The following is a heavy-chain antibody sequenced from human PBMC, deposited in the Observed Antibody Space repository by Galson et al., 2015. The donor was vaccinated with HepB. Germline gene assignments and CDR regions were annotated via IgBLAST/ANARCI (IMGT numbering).Heavy chain of an antibody. V-gene: IGHV3-7*03. J-gene: IGHJ4*02. CDR3: AREKYDYDVGDY. CDR1: GFTFSSYW. Sequence: SLRLSCAASGFTFSSYWMSWVRQAPGKGLEWVANIKQDGSEKYYVDSVRGRFTISRDNAKNSVYLQMNSLRAEDTAVYYCAREKYDYDVGDYWGQGTLVTVSS. D-gene: IGHD3-16*01. CDR2: IKQDGSEK.